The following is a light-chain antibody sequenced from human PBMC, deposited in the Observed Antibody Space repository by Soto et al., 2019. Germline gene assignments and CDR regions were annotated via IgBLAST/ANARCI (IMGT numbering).Light chain of an antibody. V-gene: IGLV2-23*02. CDR3: RSYGGSRSV. CDR1: SSDVGSHNL. CDR2: EIS. J-gene: IGLJ7*01. Sequence: QSALTQPASVSGSPGQSITISCTGTSSDVGSHNLVSWYQQRPGQAPKLMIYEISKRPLGVSARFSASKSGNTASLTISGLQAEDEADYYCRSYGGSRSVFGGGTKLTVL.